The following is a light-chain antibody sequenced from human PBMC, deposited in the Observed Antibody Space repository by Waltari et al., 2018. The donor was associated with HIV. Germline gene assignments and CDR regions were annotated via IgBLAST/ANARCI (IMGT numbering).Light chain of an antibody. V-gene: IGKV1-5*03. CDR2: RAS. J-gene: IGKJ1*01. CDR1: QSISDW. Sequence: QMTQSPSILSASVGDRVTITCRASQSISDWLAWYQQKPGKAPKLLVYRASTLESGVPSRFGGSGSGTEFTLTISSLQPDDFATYYCQQYNTYSQTFGQGTKVEIK. CDR3: QQYNTYSQT.